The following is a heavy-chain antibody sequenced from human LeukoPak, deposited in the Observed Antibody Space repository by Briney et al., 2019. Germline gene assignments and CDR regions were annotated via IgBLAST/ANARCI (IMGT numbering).Heavy chain of an antibody. V-gene: IGHV3-21*01. Sequence: GSLRLSCAASGFTFSSYSMNWVRQAPGKGLEWVSSISSSSSYIYYADSVKGRFTISRDNAKNSLYLQMNSLRAEDTAVYYCARDPALGAGYYYMDVWGKGTTVTVSS. CDR2: ISSSSSYI. D-gene: IGHD1-26*01. CDR3: ARDPALGAGYYYMDV. CDR1: GFTFSSYS. J-gene: IGHJ6*03.